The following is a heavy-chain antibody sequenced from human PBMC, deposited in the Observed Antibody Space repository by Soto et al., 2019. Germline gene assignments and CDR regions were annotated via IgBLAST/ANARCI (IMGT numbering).Heavy chain of an antibody. V-gene: IGHV1-8*01. D-gene: IGHD1-1*01. J-gene: IGHJ4*02. Sequence: ASVKVSCKASGYTFTSYDINWVRQATGQGLEWMGWMNPNSGNTGYAQKFQGRVTMTRNTSISTAYMELSSLRSEDTAVYYCARTPPRTEGLDYWGQGTMVTVYS. CDR2: MNPNSGNT. CDR1: GYTFTSYD. CDR3: ARTPPRTEGLDY.